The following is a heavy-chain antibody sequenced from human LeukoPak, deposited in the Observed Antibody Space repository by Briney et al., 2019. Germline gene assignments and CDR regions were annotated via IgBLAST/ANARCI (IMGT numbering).Heavy chain of an antibody. J-gene: IGHJ5*02. Sequence: PSETLSLTCTVSGGSISSDYWSWIRQPPGKGLEWIGYVYYSGITNYNPSLKSRVTISVGTSKSHFSLKLTSVTAADTAVYYCARLLGWSGPINWFDPWGRGTLVTVSS. D-gene: IGHD3-3*01. V-gene: IGHV4-59*08. CDR3: ARLLGWSGPINWFDP. CDR1: GGSISSDY. CDR2: VYYSGIT.